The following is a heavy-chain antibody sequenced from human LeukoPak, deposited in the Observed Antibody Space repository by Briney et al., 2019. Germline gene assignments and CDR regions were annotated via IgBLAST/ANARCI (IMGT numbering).Heavy chain of an antibody. CDR2: INHSGST. CDR1: GGSFSGYY. Sequence: SETLSLPFAVYGGSFSGYYWSWIRPPPGKGLEWIGEINHSGSTNYNPSLKSRVTISVDTSKNQFSLKLSSVTAADTAVYYCARAVGSFDWLPLFDYWGQGTLVTVSS. V-gene: IGHV4-34*01. CDR3: ARAVGSFDWLPLFDY. D-gene: IGHD3-9*01. J-gene: IGHJ4*02.